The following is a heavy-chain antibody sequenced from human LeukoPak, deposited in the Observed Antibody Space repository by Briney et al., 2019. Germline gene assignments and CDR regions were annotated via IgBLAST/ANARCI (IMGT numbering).Heavy chain of an antibody. J-gene: IGHJ4*02. CDR2: ISAYNGNT. V-gene: IGHV1-18*01. CDR1: GYTFTSYG. CDR3: ARAVVVPAALYYFDY. D-gene: IGHD2-2*01. Sequence: GASVKVSCKASGYTFTSYGISWVRQAPGQGLEWMGWISAYNGNTNYAQKLQGRVTMTTDTSTSTAYMELRSLRSDDTAVYYCARAVVVPAALYYFDYWGQGTLVTVSS.